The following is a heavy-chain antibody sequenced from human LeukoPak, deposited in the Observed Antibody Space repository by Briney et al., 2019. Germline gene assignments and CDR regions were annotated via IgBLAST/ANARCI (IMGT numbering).Heavy chain of an antibody. Sequence: PSETLSLTCTVSGGSISSYYWSWIRRPPGKGLEWIGYIYTSGSTNYNPSLKSRVTISVDTSKNQFSLKLSSVTAADTAVYYCARARGDYYDSSRVAFDIWGQGTMVTVSS. V-gene: IGHV4-4*09. J-gene: IGHJ3*02. CDR2: IYTSGST. CDR3: ARARGDYYDSSRVAFDI. D-gene: IGHD3-22*01. CDR1: GGSISSYY.